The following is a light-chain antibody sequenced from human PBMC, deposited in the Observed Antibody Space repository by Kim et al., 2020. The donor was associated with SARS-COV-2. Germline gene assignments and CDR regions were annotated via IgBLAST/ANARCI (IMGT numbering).Light chain of an antibody. J-gene: IGKJ4*01. V-gene: IGKV3-11*01. CDR3: QQRSDWPLT. CDR2: DTS. CDR1: QSVRSY. Sequence: LCPGETATPTCRASQSVRSYLGWYRQKPGQAPRLLIYDTSNRAPGIPARFSGSGSGTDFTLTISSLEPEDFAIYYCQQRSDWPLTFGGGTKVDIK.